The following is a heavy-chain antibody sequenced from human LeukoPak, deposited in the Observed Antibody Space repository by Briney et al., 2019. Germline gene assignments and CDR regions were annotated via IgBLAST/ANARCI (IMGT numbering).Heavy chain of an antibody. J-gene: IGHJ4*02. D-gene: IGHD4-11*01. CDR3: ASQTAPFGDYGNLGFDY. Sequence: SETLSLTCTVSGGSISSYYWSWIRQPPGKGLEWIGYIYYSGSTNYNPSLKSRVTISVDTSKNQFSLKLSSVTAADTAVYYCASQTAPFGDYGNLGFDYWGQGTLVTVSS. V-gene: IGHV4-59*01. CDR1: GGSISSYY. CDR2: IYYSGST.